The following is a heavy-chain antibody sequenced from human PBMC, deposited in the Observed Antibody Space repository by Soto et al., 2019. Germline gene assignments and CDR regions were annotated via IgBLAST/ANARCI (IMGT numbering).Heavy chain of an antibody. J-gene: IGHJ6*02. CDR1: GYSVTSRDYY. CDR3: APLSVSLSGPYGIHV. V-gene: IGHV4-39*01. CDR2: MFYSGLT. Sequence: EPLSLTCSFSGYSVTSRDYYWAWIRQPPGKGLEWIGSMFYSGLTYYNPSLKSRVTPSVDTSKNQFSVRLNSVTAADTAVYYCAPLSVSLSGPYGIHVWGQGTTVTVS. D-gene: IGHD2-15*01.